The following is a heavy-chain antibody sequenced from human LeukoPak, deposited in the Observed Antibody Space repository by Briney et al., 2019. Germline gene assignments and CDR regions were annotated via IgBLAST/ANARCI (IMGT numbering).Heavy chain of an antibody. CDR2: INPNSGGT. D-gene: IGHD1-7*01. V-gene: IGHV1-2*02. CDR1: GYTFTGYY. J-gene: IGHJ6*03. Sequence: GASVKVSCKASGYTFTGYYMHWVRQAPGQGLEWMGWINPNSGGTNYAQKFQGRVTMTRDTSISTAYMELSRLRSDDTAVYYCARDLELTIYYYYYMDVWGKGTTVTVSS. CDR3: ARDLELTIYYYYYMDV.